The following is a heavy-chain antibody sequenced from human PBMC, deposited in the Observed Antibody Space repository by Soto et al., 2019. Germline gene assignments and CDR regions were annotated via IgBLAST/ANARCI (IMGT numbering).Heavy chain of an antibody. CDR1: GFSLSNSGVG. J-gene: IGHJ3*02. CDR2: IYWDDDK. D-gene: IGHD2-15*01. CDR3: AHKPSLGYCSGGSCYGGAFDI. V-gene: IGHV2-5*02. Sequence: QITLKESGPTLVKPTQTLTLTCTFSGFSLSNSGVGVGWIRQPPGKALEWLAPIYWDDDKRYSPSLKSWLTITKDTSKNQVVLTMTNMDPVDTATYYCAHKPSLGYCSGGSCYGGAFDIWGQGTMVTVSS.